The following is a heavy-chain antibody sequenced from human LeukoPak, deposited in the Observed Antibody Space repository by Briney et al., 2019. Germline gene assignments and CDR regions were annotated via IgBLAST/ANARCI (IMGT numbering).Heavy chain of an antibody. CDR3: ARVDSMAAAGFDY. D-gene: IGHD6-13*01. CDR2: TRNKANSYTT. J-gene: IGHJ4*02. V-gene: IGHV3-72*01. Sequence: GGSLRLSCAASGFTFSDHYMDWVRQAPGKGLEWVGRTRNKANSYTTEYAASVKGRFTISRDDSKNSLYLQMNSLKTEDTAVYYCARVDSMAAAGFDYWGQGTLVTVSS. CDR1: GFTFSDHY.